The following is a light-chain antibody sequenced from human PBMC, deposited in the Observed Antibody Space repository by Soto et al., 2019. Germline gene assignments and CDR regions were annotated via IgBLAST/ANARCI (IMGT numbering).Light chain of an antibody. CDR1: QSISNH. CDR3: QQSYSSVMYT. J-gene: IGKJ2*01. V-gene: IGKV1-39*01. CDR2: AAS. Sequence: DIQMTQSPSSLSAYVGDRVTVTCRASQSISNHLNWYQQKPEKAPNRLIYAASSLQSGVPSRFSGSGAGTDFTLTISSLQHEDVATYYCQQSYSSVMYTFGQGTKLEIK.